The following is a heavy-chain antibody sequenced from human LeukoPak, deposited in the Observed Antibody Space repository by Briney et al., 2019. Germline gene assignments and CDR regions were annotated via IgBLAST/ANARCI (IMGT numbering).Heavy chain of an antibody. CDR2: IYYSGST. CDR3: ARDVQYCSSTSCYASWFDP. CDR1: GGFISSYY. D-gene: IGHD2-2*01. V-gene: IGHV4-59*01. J-gene: IGHJ5*02. Sequence: SETLSLTCTVSGGFISSYYWSWIRQPPGEGLEWVGYIYYSGSTNYNPSLKSRVTISGDTSKNQFSLKLSSVTAADTAVYYCARDVQYCSSTSCYASWFDPWGQGTLVTVSS.